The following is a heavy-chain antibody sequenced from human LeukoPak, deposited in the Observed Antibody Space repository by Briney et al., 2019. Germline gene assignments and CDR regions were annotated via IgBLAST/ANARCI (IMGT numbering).Heavy chain of an antibody. V-gene: IGHV5-51*01. CDR3: ARQYLAKSGIDY. D-gene: IGHD2-2*02. CDR1: GYSFTSYW. J-gene: IGHJ4*02. Sequence: GESLKISCKGSGYSFTSYWIAWVRQMPGKSLEWMGIIYPSDSDATYSPSFQSQVTISADKSISTAYLQWSSLKASDTAMYYCARQYLAKSGIDYWGQGTLVTVSS. CDR2: IYPSDSDA.